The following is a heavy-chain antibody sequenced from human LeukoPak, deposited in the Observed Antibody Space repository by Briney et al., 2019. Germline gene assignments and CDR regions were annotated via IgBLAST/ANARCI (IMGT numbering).Heavy chain of an antibody. CDR3: AREVWENYSRAMGY. V-gene: IGHV1-69*13. Sequence: SVKVSCKASGGTLSSYAISWVRQAPGQGLEWMGGIIPIFGTANYAQKFQGRVTITADESTSTAYMELSSLRSEDTAVYYCAREVWENYSRAMGYWGQGTLVTVSS. D-gene: IGHD6-13*01. CDR2: IIPIFGTA. J-gene: IGHJ4*02. CDR1: GGTLSSYA.